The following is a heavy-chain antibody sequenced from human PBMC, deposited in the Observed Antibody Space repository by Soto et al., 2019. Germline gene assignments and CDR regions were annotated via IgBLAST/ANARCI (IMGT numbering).Heavy chain of an antibody. V-gene: IGHV1-69*01. J-gene: IGHJ6*02. D-gene: IGHD3-10*01. CDR2: VSPPFRTS. Sequence: QVQLVQSGAEVKKPGSSVKVSCKTSGVSFNNNGIGWVRQAPGHGLEWMGGVSPPFRTSNYARKFQGRNSITADASTGTVNKELSSLTSEDTAQYYCARVLYYGSGSYSPYGMDVWGQGTTVTISS. CDR1: GVSFNNNG. CDR3: ARVLYYGSGSYSPYGMDV.